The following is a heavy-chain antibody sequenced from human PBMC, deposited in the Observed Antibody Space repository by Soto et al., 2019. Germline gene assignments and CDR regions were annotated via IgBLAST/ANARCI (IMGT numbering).Heavy chain of an antibody. V-gene: IGHV3-66*01. CDR1: GFTVSSNY. Sequence: EVQLVESGGGLVQPGGSLRLSCAASGFTVSSNYMSWVRQAPGKGLEWVSVIYSGGSTYYAASVKGRFTISRDNSKNTLYLQMNSRRAEDTAVYYCASEYYDILTGYYVGRVSGMDVWGQGTTVTVSS. CDR3: ASEYYDILTGYYVGRVSGMDV. D-gene: IGHD3-9*01. J-gene: IGHJ6*02. CDR2: IYSGGST.